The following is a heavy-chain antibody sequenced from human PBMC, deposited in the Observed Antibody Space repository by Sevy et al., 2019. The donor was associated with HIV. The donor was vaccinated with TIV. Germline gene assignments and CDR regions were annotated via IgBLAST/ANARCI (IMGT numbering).Heavy chain of an antibody. Sequence: ASVKVSCTASGYTFTSYGISWVRQAPGQGLEWMGCISAYNGNTNYAQKLQGRVTLTTDTSTSTAYMELRSLRSDDTAVYYCARGYYDFWSGYYRRDAFDIWGQGTIVTVSS. CDR2: ISAYNGNT. D-gene: IGHD3-3*01. J-gene: IGHJ3*02. V-gene: IGHV1-18*01. CDR1: GYTFTSYG. CDR3: ARGYYDFWSGYYRRDAFDI.